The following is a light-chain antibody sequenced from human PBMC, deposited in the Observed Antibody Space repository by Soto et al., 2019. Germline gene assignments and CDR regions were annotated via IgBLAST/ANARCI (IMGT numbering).Light chain of an antibody. J-gene: IGKJ4*01. CDR3: LQHNTYPLT. V-gene: IGKV1-17*01. CDR2: AAS. CDR1: QGIRSG. Sequence: DIQMTQSPSSLSASVGDRVTITCRASQGIRSGLGWYQQKPGKAPKRLIDAASSLQSGVPSRFSGSGSGTEFTLTISSLQPEDFATYYCLQHNTYPLTCGGGTKVDIK.